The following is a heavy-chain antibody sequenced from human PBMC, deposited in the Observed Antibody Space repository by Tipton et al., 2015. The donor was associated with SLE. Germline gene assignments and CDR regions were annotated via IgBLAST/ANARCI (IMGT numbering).Heavy chain of an antibody. CDR2: ISGSGLPI. CDR3: ARDRSSSSWYFDS. J-gene: IGHJ4*02. CDR1: GFSPSDSG. V-gene: IGHV3-48*01. D-gene: IGHD6-13*01. Sequence: SLRLSCAMSGFSPSDSGVDWVRQAPGKGLEWVSYISGSGLPIDYADSVKGRFTISRDNSKNTLYLQMNSLRAEDTALYYCARDRSSSSWYFDSWGQGSLVIVSS.